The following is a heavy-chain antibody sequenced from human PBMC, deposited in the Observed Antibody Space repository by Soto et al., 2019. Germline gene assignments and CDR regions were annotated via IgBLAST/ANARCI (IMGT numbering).Heavy chain of an antibody. CDR2: INHSGST. CDR3: ARGVRGSYYPLFDY. D-gene: IGHD1-26*01. CDR1: GGSFSGYY. Sequence: SETLSLTCAVYGGSFSGYYWSWIRQPPGKGLEWIGEINHSGSTNYNPSLKSRVPISVDTSKNQFSLKLSSVTAADTAVYYCARGVRGSYYPLFDYWGQGTLVTVSS. V-gene: IGHV4-34*01. J-gene: IGHJ4*02.